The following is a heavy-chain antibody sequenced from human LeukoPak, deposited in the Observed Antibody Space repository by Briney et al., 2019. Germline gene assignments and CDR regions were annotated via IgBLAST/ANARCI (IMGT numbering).Heavy chain of an antibody. CDR1: GFTFSTYT. D-gene: IGHD2-15*01. CDR3: ARDSGGSSPFDY. V-gene: IGHV3-48*04. CDR2: IGSTSSNI. J-gene: IGHJ4*02. Sequence: GGSLRLSCTGSGFTFSTYTMNWVRQAPGKGLEWVASIGSTSSNINYADSVEGRFTISRDNAKNSLYLQMNSLRAEDTAVYYCARDSGGSSPFDYWGQGTLVTVSS.